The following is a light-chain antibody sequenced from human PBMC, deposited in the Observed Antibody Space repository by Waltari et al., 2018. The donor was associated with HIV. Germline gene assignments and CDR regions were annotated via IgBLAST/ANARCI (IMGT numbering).Light chain of an antibody. CDR2: TNN. Sequence: QSVLTQPPSASGTPGQRVTISCSGSSSNIGRNYVYWYQQLPGTAPKLLIYTNNQRPSGVPDRFSGSKSGTSASLAISGLRSEDEADYYCAAWNDRLSALPIFGGGTRLTV. J-gene: IGLJ2*01. V-gene: IGLV1-47*01. CDR3: AAWNDRLSALPI. CDR1: SSNIGRNY.